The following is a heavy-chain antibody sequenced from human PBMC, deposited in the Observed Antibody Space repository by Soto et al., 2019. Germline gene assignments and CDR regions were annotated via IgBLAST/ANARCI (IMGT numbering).Heavy chain of an antibody. CDR1: GGSISSGDYY. D-gene: IGHD3-22*01. V-gene: IGHV4-30-4*01. CDR2: IYYSGST. Sequence: SETLSLTCTVSGGSISSGDYYWSWIRQPPGKGLEWIGYIYYSGSTYYNPSLKSRVTISVDTSKNQFSLKLSSVTAADTAVYYCARKGYYYDSSGSQFDYWGQGTLVTVSS. CDR3: ARKGYYYDSSGSQFDY. J-gene: IGHJ4*02.